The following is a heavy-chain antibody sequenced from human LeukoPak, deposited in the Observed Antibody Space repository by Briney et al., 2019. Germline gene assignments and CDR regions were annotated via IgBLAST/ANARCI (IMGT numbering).Heavy chain of an antibody. J-gene: IGHJ6*02. CDR1: GYTFTGYY. V-gene: IGHV1-2*02. Sequence: ASVNVSCKASGYTFTGYYMHWVRQAPGPGLEWMGWINPNSGGTNYAQKFQGRVTMTRDTSISTAYMELSRLRSDDTAVYYCARSGPRGIKHYYYGMDVWGQGTTVTVSS. CDR3: ARSGPRGIKHYYYGMDV. CDR2: INPNSGGT. D-gene: IGHD3-10*01.